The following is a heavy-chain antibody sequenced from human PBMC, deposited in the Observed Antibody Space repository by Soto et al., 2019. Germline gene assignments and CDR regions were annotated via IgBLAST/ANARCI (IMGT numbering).Heavy chain of an antibody. CDR3: ARVDDIVVVVAAILGAFDI. Sequence: ASVKVSCKASGYTFTSYGISWVRQAPGQGLEWTGWISAYNGNTNYAQKLQGRVTMTTDTSTSTAYMELRSLRSDDTAVYYCARVDDIVVVVAAILGAFDIWGQGTMVTVSS. D-gene: IGHD2-15*01. CDR2: ISAYNGNT. V-gene: IGHV1-18*01. J-gene: IGHJ3*02. CDR1: GYTFTSYG.